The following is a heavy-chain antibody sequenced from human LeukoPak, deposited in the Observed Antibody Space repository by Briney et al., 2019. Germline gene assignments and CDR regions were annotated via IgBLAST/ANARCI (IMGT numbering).Heavy chain of an antibody. CDR2: IIPIFGTA. CDR1: GGTFSSYA. J-gene: IGHJ5*02. Sequence: SVKVSCKASGGTFSSYAISWVRQAPGQGLEWMGGIIPIFGTANYAQKFQGRVTITADESTSTAYMELSSLRSEDKAVYYCARELVVVAAHWFDPWGQGTLVTVSS. V-gene: IGHV1-69*13. D-gene: IGHD2-15*01. CDR3: ARELVVVAAHWFDP.